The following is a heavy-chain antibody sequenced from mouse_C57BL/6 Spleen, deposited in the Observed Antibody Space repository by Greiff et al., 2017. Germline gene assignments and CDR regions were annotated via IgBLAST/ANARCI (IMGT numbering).Heavy chain of an antibody. D-gene: IGHD2-13*01. CDR3: ARWGEDYAMDY. CDR1: GYTFTSYW. Sequence: QVQLQQPGAELVKPGASVKLSCKASGYTFTSYWMHWVKQRPGRGLEWIGRIDPSGGGTKYNEKFKSKATLTVDKPSSTAYMQLSSLTSEDSAVYDCARWGEDYAMDYWGQGTWVTVSS. V-gene: IGHV1-72*01. J-gene: IGHJ4*01. CDR2: IDPSGGGT.